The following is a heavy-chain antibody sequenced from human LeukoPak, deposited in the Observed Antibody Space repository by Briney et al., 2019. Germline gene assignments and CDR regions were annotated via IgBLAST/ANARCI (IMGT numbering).Heavy chain of an antibody. D-gene: IGHD3-22*01. J-gene: IGHJ4*02. V-gene: IGHV3-30-3*01. CDR2: ISYDGSNK. CDR1: GFTFSSYA. Sequence: GGSLRLSCAASGFTFSSYAMHWVRQASGKGVEWVAVISYDGSNKYYADSVKGRFTISRDNSKNTLYLQMNSLRAEDTAVYYCASTRYDSSGYYYSYWGQGTLVTVSS. CDR3: ASTRYDSSGYYYSY.